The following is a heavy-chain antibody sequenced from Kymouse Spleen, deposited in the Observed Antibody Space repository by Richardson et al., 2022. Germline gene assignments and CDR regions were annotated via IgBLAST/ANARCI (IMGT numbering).Heavy chain of an antibody. CDR3: AKEMITFGGVIVRYGMDV. CDR1: GFTFSSYG. D-gene: IGHD3-16*02. Sequence: QVQLVESGGGVVQPGRSLRLSCAASGFTFSSYGMHWVRQAPGKGLEWVAVISYDGSNKYYADSVKGRFTISRDNSKNTLYLQMNSLRAEDTAVYYCAKEMITFGGVIVRYGMDVWGQGTTVTVSS. CDR2: ISYDGSNK. J-gene: IGHJ6*02. V-gene: IGHV3-30*18.